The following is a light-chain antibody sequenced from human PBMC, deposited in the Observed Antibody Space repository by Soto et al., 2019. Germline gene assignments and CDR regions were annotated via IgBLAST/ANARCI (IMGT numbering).Light chain of an antibody. J-gene: IGKJ2*01. V-gene: IGKV3-20*01. CDR1: QSVASSY. CDR2: SAS. CDR3: QQSGSSQYN. Sequence: ESVLTQSPGTLSLSPGDGATLSCRASQSVASSYLAWYQQKPGQAPRLIIYSASNRATGTPDRFSGGGSGTDFTLTISRLEPEDFAVYYCQQSGSSQYNFGQWTNLEIK.